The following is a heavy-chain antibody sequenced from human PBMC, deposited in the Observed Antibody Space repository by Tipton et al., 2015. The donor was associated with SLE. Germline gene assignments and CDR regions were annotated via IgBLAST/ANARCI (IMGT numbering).Heavy chain of an antibody. CDR3: ARRGEGGRAFDI. CDR2: IYSGGST. V-gene: IGHV3-53*01. Sequence: SLRLSCAASGFTVSSSYMSWVRQAPGKGLEWVSIIYSGGSTYYADSVKGRFTISRDNSNNTLYLQMNSLRDEDTAVYYCARRGEGGRAFDIWGQGTMVTVSS. J-gene: IGHJ3*02. D-gene: IGHD2-21*01. CDR1: GFTVSSSY.